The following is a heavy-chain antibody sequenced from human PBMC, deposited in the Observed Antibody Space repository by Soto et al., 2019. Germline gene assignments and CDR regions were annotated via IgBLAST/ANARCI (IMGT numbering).Heavy chain of an antibody. CDR1: GYTFTGYY. J-gene: IGHJ4*02. CDR2: INPNSGGT. V-gene: IGHV1-2*04. CDR3: ARSGYYSNYDFDY. Sequence: ASVKVSCKASGYTFTGYYMHWVRQAPGQGLEWMGWINPNSGGTNYAQKFQGWVTMTRDTSISTAYMELSRLRSDDTAVYYCARSGYYSNYDFDYWGQGTLVTVSS. D-gene: IGHD4-4*01.